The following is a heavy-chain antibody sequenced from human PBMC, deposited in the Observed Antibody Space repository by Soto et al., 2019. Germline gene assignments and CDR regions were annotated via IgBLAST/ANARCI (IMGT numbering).Heavy chain of an antibody. J-gene: IGHJ4*02. CDR2: IYPYNGNT. V-gene: IGHV1-18*01. D-gene: IGHD6-13*01. CDR1: GYTFINHG. Sequence: QVQLVQSGAEVRKPGASVKVSCKSSGYTFINHGIFWVRQAPGQGLEWMAWIYPYNGNTNYAQKFLGRVTLTTDTSTSTAYMDLRSPTSDDTAIYYCARDINGAAGGGYWGQGTLVTVSS. CDR3: ARDINGAAGGGY.